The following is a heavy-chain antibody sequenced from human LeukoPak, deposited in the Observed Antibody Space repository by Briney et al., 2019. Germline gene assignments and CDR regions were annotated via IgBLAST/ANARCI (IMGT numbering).Heavy chain of an antibody. CDR3: AKDRWFGELSPGHFDY. CDR1: GFTFSSYA. V-gene: IGHV3-23*01. D-gene: IGHD3-10*01. J-gene: IGHJ4*02. CDR2: ISGSGGST. Sequence: GGSLRLSCAASGFTFSSYAMSWVRQAPGKGLEWVSAISGSGGSTYYADSVKGRFTISRDNSKNTLYLQMNGLRAEDTAVYYCAKDRWFGELSPGHFDYWGQGTLVTVSS.